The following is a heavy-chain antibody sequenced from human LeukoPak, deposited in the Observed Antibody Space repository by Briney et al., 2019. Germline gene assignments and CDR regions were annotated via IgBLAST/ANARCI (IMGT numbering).Heavy chain of an antibody. J-gene: IGHJ5*02. CDR1: GGSISSYY. Sequence: PSETLSLTCTVSGGSISSYYWSWIRQPPGKGLEWIGYIYYSGSTNYNPSLKSRVTISVDTSKNQFSLKLSSVTAADTAVYYCAGGGPTAYYDFWSGYKGNWFDPWGQGTLVTVSS. D-gene: IGHD3-3*01. CDR2: IYYSGST. CDR3: AGGGPTAYYDFWSGYKGNWFDP. V-gene: IGHV4-59*01.